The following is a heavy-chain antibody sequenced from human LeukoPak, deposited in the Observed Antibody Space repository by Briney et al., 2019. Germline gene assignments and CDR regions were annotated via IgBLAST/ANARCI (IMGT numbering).Heavy chain of an antibody. CDR3: ANRHYFHSDY. D-gene: IGHD2/OR15-2a*01. CDR1: GFTFSSSV. V-gene: IGHV3-23*01. J-gene: IGHJ4*02. CDR2: ITDSGSNT. Sequence: GGSLRLSCAASGFTFSSSVMSWVRQAPGKGLEYVSVITDSGSNTFYADSVKGRFTISRDNSRNTLYLQMNSLRAEDTAVYYCANRHYFHSDYWGQGTLVTVSS.